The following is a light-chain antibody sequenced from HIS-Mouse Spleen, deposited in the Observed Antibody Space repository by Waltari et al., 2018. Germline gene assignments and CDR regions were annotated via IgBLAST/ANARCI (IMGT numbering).Light chain of an antibody. CDR2: EAS. J-gene: IGLJ2*01. V-gene: IGLV3-10*01. CDR1: ALPKQY. CDR3: YSTDSSGNHRV. Sequence: SYELTQPPSVSVSPGQTARITCSGDALPKQYAYWYQQQAGPAPVRVIYEASKRPSGSPGRLAGASAGTMATLTSSGAKVEDEADYYCYSTDSSGNHRVFGGGTKLTVL.